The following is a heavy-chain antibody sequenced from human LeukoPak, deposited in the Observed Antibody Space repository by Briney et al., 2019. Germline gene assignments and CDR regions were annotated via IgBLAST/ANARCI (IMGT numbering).Heavy chain of an antibody. J-gene: IGHJ4*02. Sequence: GGSLRLSCAASGFTFSSYGMHWVRQAPGKGLEWVSAISGSGGSTYYADSVKGRFTISRDNSKNTLYLQMNSLRAEDTAVYYCAKFPRYYYDSSGPDYWGQGTLVTVSS. CDR2: ISGSGGST. D-gene: IGHD3-22*01. V-gene: IGHV3-23*01. CDR3: AKFPRYYYDSSGPDY. CDR1: GFTFSSYG.